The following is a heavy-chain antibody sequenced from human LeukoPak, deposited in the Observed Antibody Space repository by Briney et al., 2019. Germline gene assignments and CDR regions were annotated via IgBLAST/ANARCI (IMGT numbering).Heavy chain of an antibody. D-gene: IGHD2-21*02. CDR1: GFTFSSYS. V-gene: IGHV3-21*01. J-gene: IGHJ5*02. Sequence: PGGSLRLSCAASGFTFSSYSMNWVRQAPGKGLEWVSSISSSSSYIYYADSVKGRFTISRDNAKNSLYLQMNSLRAEDTAVYYCARDKNVVVTASNWFDPWGQGTLVTVSS. CDR2: ISSSSSYI. CDR3: ARDKNVVVTASNWFDP.